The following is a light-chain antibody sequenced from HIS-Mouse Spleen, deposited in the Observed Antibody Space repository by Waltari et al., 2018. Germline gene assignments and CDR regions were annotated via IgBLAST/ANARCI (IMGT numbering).Light chain of an antibody. V-gene: IGLV1-44*01. CDR1: SSNIGSNT. CDR3: AAWDDSLNGWV. Sequence: QSVLTQPPSASGTPGQRVTISCSGSSSNIGSNTVNWYQQLPGTAPKLLIYSNKPRPSWVPDRFSGSKSGTSASLAISGLQSEDEADYYCAAWDDSLNGWVFGGGTKLTVL. CDR2: SNK. J-gene: IGLJ3*02.